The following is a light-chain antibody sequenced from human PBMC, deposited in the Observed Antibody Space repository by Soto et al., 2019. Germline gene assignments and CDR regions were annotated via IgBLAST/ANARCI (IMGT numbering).Light chain of an antibody. Sequence: EIVLTQSPGTLSLSPGERATLSCRASQSVSSSYLAWNQQKPGQAPRLLMYGASSRATGIPDRFSGSGSGTDFTLTISRLEPEDFAVYYCQQYGSSPRTFGQGTKVEVK. CDR2: GAS. V-gene: IGKV3-20*01. J-gene: IGKJ1*01. CDR3: QQYGSSPRT. CDR1: QSVSSSY.